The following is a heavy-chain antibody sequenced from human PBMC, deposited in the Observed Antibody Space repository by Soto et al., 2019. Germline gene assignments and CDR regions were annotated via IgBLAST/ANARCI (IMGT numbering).Heavy chain of an antibody. D-gene: IGHD3-10*01. CDR2: MNPNSGNT. J-gene: IGHJ6*03. V-gene: IGHV1-8*01. CDR1: GYTFTSYD. CDR3: ASSADYYYYMDV. Sequence: ASVKVSCKASGYTFTSYDINWVRQATGQGLEWMGWMNPNSGNTGYAQKFQGRVTMTRNTSISTAYMELSSLRSEDTAVYYCASSADYYYYMDVWGKGTTVTVSS.